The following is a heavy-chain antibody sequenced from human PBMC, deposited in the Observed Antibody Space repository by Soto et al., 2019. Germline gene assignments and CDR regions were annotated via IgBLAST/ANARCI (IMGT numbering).Heavy chain of an antibody. Sequence: GASVKVSCKASGGTFSSYTISWVRQAPGQGLEWMGRIIPILGIANYAQKFQGRVTITADKSTSTAYMELSSLRSEDTAVYYCARDLGPGRNYYYYRAVWGKGTTVTVSS. V-gene: IGHV1-69*04. CDR3: ARDLGPGRNYYYYRAV. J-gene: IGHJ6*03. CDR1: GGTFSSYT. CDR2: IIPILGIA.